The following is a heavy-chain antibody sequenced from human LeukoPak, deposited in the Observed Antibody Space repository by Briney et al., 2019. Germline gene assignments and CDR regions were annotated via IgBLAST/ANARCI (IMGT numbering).Heavy chain of an antibody. CDR1: AYTLTGFY. CDR3: GRGDGGSLGA. D-gene: IGHD2-15*01. V-gene: IGHV1-2*02. Sequence: ASVKVSCKVSAYTLTGFYMHWVRQAPGQGLEWMGWFNPNNGDTNYAQKFQGRVTMTRDTSTSTAYMELSRLRSDDTAVYYCGRGDGGSLGAWGKGSLGTV. CDR2: FNPNNGDT. J-gene: IGHJ5*02.